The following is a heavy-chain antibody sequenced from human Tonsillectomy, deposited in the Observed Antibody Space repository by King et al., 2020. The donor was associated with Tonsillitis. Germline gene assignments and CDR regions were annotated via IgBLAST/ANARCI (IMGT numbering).Heavy chain of an antibody. V-gene: IGHV1-2*02. D-gene: IGHD3-3*01. J-gene: IGHJ3*02. CDR1: GYTFTGYY. Sequence: QLVPSGDEVKKPGASVKVSCKASGYTFTGYYMHWVRQAPGQGLEWMGWINPNSGGTNYAQKFQGRVTMTRDTSISTAYMELSRLRSDDTAVYYCAREIRFLEWFAFDIWGQGTMVTVSS. CDR3: AREIRFLEWFAFDI. CDR2: INPNSGGT.